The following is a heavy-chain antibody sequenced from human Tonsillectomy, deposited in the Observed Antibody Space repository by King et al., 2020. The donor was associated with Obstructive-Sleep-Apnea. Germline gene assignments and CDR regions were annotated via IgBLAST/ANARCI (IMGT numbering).Heavy chain of an antibody. CDR3: AKDRYSTSPGLGF. CDR1: GFTFSSYG. Sequence: SGVGVVQPGRSLRLSCAASGFTFSSYGMHWVRQAPGKGLEWVAVIWYDGSNKYYADSVKGRFTISRDISKNTLYLQMNSLRAEDTAVYYCAKDRYSTSPGLGFWGQGTLVTVSS. V-gene: IGHV3-33*03. CDR2: IWYDGSNK. J-gene: IGHJ4*02. D-gene: IGHD2-2*01.